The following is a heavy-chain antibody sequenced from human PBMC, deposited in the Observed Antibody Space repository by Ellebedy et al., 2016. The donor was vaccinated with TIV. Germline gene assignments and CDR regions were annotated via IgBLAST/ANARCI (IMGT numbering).Heavy chain of an antibody. CDR3: ARGRASAFDI. Sequence: SQTLSLTCVISGDSVSTNGVAWNWIRLSLSRGLEWLGRTYYRSQWFSESAVSVKGRVTINPDASKNQFSLQLDSVSPEDTALYYCARGRASAFDIWGQGTMVTVSS. V-gene: IGHV6-1*01. CDR2: TYYRSQWFS. CDR1: GDSVSTNGVA. J-gene: IGHJ3*02.